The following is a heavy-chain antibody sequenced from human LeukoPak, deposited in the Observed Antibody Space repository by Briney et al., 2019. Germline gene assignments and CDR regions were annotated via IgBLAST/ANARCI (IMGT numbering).Heavy chain of an antibody. D-gene: IGHD3-10*01. V-gene: IGHV4-4*07. J-gene: IGHJ4*02. CDR1: GGSIRSSY. CDR3: ARGFGSGTSPFDF. Sequence: SETLSLTCTISGGSIRSSYWNWIRQPAGKGLEWIGRIYFSDLTNYNPSLKSRITISIDMSRNQVSLNLTSVTAADTALYYCARGFGSGTSPFDFWGQGALVTVSS. CDR2: IYFSDLT.